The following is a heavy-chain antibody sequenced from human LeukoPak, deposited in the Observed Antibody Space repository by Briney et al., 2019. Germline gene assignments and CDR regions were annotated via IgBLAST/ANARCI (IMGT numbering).Heavy chain of an antibody. CDR3: ARVLDGYNPHFDY. CDR2: IYSGGST. V-gene: IGHV3-53*01. Sequence: GRSLRLACAPSGFTVSSIYMSWVRQPPGKGLEWVSVIYSGGSTYYADSVKGRFTISRDNSKNTLYLQMNSLRAEDTAVYYCARVLDGYNPHFDYWGQGTLVTVSS. D-gene: IGHD5-24*01. CDR1: GFTVSSIY. J-gene: IGHJ4*02.